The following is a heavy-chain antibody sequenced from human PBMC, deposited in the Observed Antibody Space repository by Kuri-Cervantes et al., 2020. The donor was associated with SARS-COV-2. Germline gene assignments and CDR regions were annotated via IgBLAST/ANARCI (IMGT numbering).Heavy chain of an antibody. D-gene: IGHD6-13*01. CDR1: GFTFSSYG. CDR3: VGHGSSSI. V-gene: IGHV3-23*01. CDR2: ISGIGGYT. Sequence: ETLSLTCAASGFTFSSYGMHWVRQAPGKGLEWVSDISGIGGYTYYADFVKGRLTTSRDDSKNTLYVHMNNLGVDDTAVYYCVGHGSSSIWGQGTLVTVSS. J-gene: IGHJ4*02.